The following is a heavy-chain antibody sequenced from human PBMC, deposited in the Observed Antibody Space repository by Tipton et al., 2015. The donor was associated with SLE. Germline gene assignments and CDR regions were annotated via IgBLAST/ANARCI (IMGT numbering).Heavy chain of an antibody. V-gene: IGHV4-39*07. D-gene: IGHD3-16*02. CDR1: GGSISSSSYY. CDR3: ARGLWGGSYRQFYFDY. CDR2: IYYSGST. Sequence: TLSLTCTVSGGSISSSSYYWGWIRQPPGKGLEWIGSIYYSGSTYYNPSLKSRVTISVDTSKNQFSLKLSSVTAADTAVYYCARGLWGGSYRQFYFDYWGQGTLVTVSS. J-gene: IGHJ4*02.